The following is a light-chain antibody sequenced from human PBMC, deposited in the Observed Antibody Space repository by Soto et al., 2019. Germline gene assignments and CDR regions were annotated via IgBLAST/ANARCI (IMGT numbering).Light chain of an antibody. CDR3: QQYDSYRT. Sequence: DIQLTQSPSTLSASVGDRVTITCRPSQNITTSLAWYQQKSGKAPKLLIYDVSNLESGVPSRFSGSGSETEFSLTIRGLQPDDFATYYCQQYDSYRTFGQGTTVEVK. CDR1: QNITTS. J-gene: IGKJ2*01. V-gene: IGKV1-5*01. CDR2: DVS.